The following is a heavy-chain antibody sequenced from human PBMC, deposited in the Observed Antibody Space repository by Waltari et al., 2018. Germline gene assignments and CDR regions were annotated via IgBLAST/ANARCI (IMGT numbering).Heavy chain of an antibody. CDR3: AIAAAGVTWFDP. CDR2: FDPEDGET. CDR1: GGTFSSYA. J-gene: IGHJ5*02. V-gene: IGHV1-24*01. Sequence: QVQLVQSGAEVKKPGSSVKVSCKASGGTFSSYAISWVRQAPGKGLEWMGGFDPEDGETIYAQKFQGRVTMTEDTSTDTAYMELSSLRSEDTAVYYCAIAAAGVTWFDPWGQGTLVTVSS. D-gene: IGHD6-13*01.